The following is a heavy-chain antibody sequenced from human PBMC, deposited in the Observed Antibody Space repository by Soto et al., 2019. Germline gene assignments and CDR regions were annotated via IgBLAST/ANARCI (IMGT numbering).Heavy chain of an antibody. CDR1: GGTFSSYA. CDR3: ARSNYDILTGGYCYGMDV. CDR2: IIPIFGTA. D-gene: IGHD3-9*01. J-gene: IGHJ6*02. V-gene: IGHV1-69*01. Sequence: QVQLVQSGAEVKKPGSSVKVSCKASGGTFSSYAISWVRQAPGQGLEWMGGIIPIFGTANYAQKFQVRVTITADESTSTAYMELSSLRSEDTAVYYCARSNYDILTGGYCYGMDVWGQGTTVTVSS.